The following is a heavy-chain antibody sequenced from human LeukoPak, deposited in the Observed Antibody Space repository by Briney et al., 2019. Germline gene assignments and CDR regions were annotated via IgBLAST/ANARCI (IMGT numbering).Heavy chain of an antibody. D-gene: IGHD7-27*01. Sequence: GESLKISCKGSGYIFTNYWIGWVRQLPGKGLEWMGIIYPRDSDTRYSPSFQGQVTISVDKSISTAYLQWRSLKASDTAMYFCARRESKLGIDSWGQGTLVTVSS. V-gene: IGHV5-51*01. CDR3: ARRESKLGIDS. CDR2: IYPRDSDT. CDR1: GYIFTNYW. J-gene: IGHJ5*01.